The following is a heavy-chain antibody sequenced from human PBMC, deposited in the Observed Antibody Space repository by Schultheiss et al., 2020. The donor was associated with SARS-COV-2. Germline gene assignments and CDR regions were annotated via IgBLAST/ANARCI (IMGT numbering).Heavy chain of an antibody. Sequence: ASVKVSCKASGYTFTSYGISWVRQAPGQGLEWMGGIIPIFATPNYAQKFQDRVTMTTDTSTSTASMELRSLRSADTAVYYCARVGGVNYYYYGLDVWGQGTTVTVSS. CDR3: ARVGGVNYYYYGLDV. V-gene: IGHV1-18*04. J-gene: IGHJ6*02. CDR2: IIPIFATP. CDR1: GYTFTSYG. D-gene: IGHD3-16*01.